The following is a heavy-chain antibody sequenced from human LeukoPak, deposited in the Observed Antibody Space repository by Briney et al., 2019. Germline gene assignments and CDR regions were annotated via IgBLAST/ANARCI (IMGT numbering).Heavy chain of an antibody. CDR2: INWNGGST. CDR3: ARAGGVVIAGPFDY. D-gene: IGHD3-3*01. V-gene: IGHV3-20*04. CDR1: GFTFDDYG. J-gene: IGHJ4*02. Sequence: PGGSLRLSCAASGFTFDDYGMSWVRQAPGKGLEWVSGINWNGGSTGYADSVKGRFTISRDNAKNSLYLQMNSLRAEDTALYYCARAGGVVIAGPFDYWGQGTLVTVSP.